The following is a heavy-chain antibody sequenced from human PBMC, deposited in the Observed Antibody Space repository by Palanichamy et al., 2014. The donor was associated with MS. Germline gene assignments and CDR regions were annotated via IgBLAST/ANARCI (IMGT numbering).Heavy chain of an antibody. CDR3: ARNAFWGLKWYFDL. CDR1: GGSISSGDYY. Sequence: QVQLQESGPGLVKPSQTLSLTCTVSGGSISSGDYYWSWIRQHPGKGLEWIGYIYYSGSTYYNPSLKSRVTISVDTSKNQFSLKLGSVTAADTAVYYCARNAFWGLKWYFDLWGRGALFTVSS. J-gene: IGHJ2*01. D-gene: IGHD7-27*01. V-gene: IGHV4-31*03. CDR2: IYYSGST.